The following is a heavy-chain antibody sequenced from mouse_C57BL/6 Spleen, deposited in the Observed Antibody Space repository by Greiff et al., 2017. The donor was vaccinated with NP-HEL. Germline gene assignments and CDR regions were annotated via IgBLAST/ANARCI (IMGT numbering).Heavy chain of an antibody. Sequence: VQLQQPGAELVMPGASVKLSCKASGYTFTSYWMHWVKQRPGQGLEWIGEIDPSDSYTNYNQKFKGKSTLTVDKSSSTAYMQLSSLTSEDSAVYYCARRDSSGPYYAMDYWGQGTSVTDSS. CDR3: ARRDSSGPYYAMDY. J-gene: IGHJ4*01. D-gene: IGHD3-2*02. V-gene: IGHV1-69*01. CDR2: IDPSDSYT. CDR1: GYTFTSYW.